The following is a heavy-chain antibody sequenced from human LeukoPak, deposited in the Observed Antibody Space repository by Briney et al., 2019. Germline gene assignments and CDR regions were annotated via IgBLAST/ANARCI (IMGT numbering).Heavy chain of an antibody. CDR1: GFTFSGYW. Sequence: GGSLRLSCAASGFTFSGYWMTWVRQAPGKGLEWVANIRQDASEKYYVDSVKGRFTISRDNAKNSLYLQMNSLRVEDTAVYFCARLVDNGGYHPDYWGQGTLVTVSS. J-gene: IGHJ4*02. V-gene: IGHV3-7*01. CDR3: ARLVDNGGYHPDY. D-gene: IGHD1-26*01. CDR2: IRQDASEK.